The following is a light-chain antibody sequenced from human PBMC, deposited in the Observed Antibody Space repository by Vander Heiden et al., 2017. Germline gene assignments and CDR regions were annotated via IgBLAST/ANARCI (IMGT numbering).Light chain of an antibody. CDR1: TSNMGSDF. CDR3: GTWDTSLKSVV. Sequence: QSVLTQPPSVSAAPGPKVTFSCSGSTSNMGSDFVSWYQQIPGTSPKLLIYDSYERPSGIPDRFSGSLSATSATLGITGLQTGDEAVYYCGTWDTSLKSVVFGGGTKLTVL. V-gene: IGLV1-51*01. CDR2: DSY. J-gene: IGLJ2*01.